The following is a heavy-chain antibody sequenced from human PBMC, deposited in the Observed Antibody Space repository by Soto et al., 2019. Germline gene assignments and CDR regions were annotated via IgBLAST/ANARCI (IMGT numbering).Heavy chain of an antibody. CDR2: IRSKANSYAT. Sequence: EVQLVESGGGSVQPGGSLRLSCAASGFIFSASAIHWVRQAAGKGPEWVGRIRSKANSYATAYAASVQGRFTISRDDSKNTAYLQMNSLKSEDTAVYYCATPWTNYYHYMDVWGKGTTVTVSS. V-gene: IGHV3-73*01. CDR3: ATPWTNYYHYMDV. D-gene: IGHD5-12*01. CDR1: GFIFSASA. J-gene: IGHJ6*03.